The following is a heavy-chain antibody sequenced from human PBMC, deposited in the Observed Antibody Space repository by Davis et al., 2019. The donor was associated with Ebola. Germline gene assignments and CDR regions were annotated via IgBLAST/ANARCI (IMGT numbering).Heavy chain of an antibody. CDR1: GYSFTSYW. Sequence: PGGSLRLSCKGSGYSFTSYWIGWVRHMPGKGLEWMGIIYPGDSDTRYSPSFQGQVTISADKSISTAYLQWSSLKASDTAMYYCARQQLAAAGSDAFDIWGQGTMVTVSS. D-gene: IGHD6-13*01. V-gene: IGHV5-51*01. J-gene: IGHJ3*02. CDR3: ARQQLAAAGSDAFDI. CDR2: IYPGDSDT.